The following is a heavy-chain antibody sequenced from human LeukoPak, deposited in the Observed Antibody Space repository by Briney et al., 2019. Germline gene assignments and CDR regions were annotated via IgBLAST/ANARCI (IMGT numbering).Heavy chain of an antibody. CDR1: GGSISSGSYS. Sequence: SQTLSLTCAVSGGSISSGSYSWSWFRQPPGKGLGWIGYIYPRGSTYYNPSLKSRVILSLDKSANEFSLNLSSVTAADTAVYYCARFSPRAMGNFLDFWGQGTLVTVSS. CDR2: IYPRGST. D-gene: IGHD7-27*01. CDR3: ARFSPRAMGNFLDF. J-gene: IGHJ4*02. V-gene: IGHV4-30-2*01.